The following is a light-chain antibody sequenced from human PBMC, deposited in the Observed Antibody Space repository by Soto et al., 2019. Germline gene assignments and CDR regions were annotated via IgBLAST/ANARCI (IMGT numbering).Light chain of an antibody. CDR3: KSYAGSNTYV. Sequence: QSVLTQPPSASGSPGQSVTISCTGTKSEIGVYDFVSWYHHHPGKAPRLIIYEVVQRPSGVPDRFSGSKSGNTASLTVSGLQAADEADYFCKSYAGSNTYVFGSGTKLTVL. J-gene: IGLJ1*01. CDR2: EVV. CDR1: KSEIGVYDF. V-gene: IGLV2-8*01.